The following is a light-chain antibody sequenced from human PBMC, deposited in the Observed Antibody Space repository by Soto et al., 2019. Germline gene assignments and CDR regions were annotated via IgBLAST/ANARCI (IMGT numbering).Light chain of an antibody. J-gene: IGKJ1*01. Sequence: IVLTQSPGTLSLSPGERATLSCRASQSVSSSYLAWYQQKPGQAPRLLIYGASIRATGIPDRFSGSGSGTDFTLSISRLEPEDFAVYYCQHYVSSPWTFGQGTKVEIK. CDR3: QHYVSSPWT. V-gene: IGKV3-20*01. CDR1: QSVSSSY. CDR2: GAS.